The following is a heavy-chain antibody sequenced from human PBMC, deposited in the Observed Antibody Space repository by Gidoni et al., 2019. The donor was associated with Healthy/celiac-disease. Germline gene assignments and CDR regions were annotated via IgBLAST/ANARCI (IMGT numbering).Heavy chain of an antibody. CDR3: ARGKYSSSPGLYGMDV. D-gene: IGHD6-6*01. J-gene: IGHJ6*02. CDR2: IGTAGDP. CDR1: GFTFSSYD. V-gene: IGHV3-13*05. Sequence: EVQLVESGGGLVQPGGSLRLSCAASGFTFSSYDMHWVRQATGKGLEWVSAIGTAGDPYYPGSVKGRFTISRENAKNSLYLQMNSLRAGDTAVYYCARGKYSSSPGLYGMDVWGQGTTVTVSS.